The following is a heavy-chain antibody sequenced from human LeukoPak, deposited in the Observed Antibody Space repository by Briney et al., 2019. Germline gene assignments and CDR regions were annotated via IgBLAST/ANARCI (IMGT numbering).Heavy chain of an antibody. CDR2: ISWNSGSI. CDR1: GFTFDDYA. CDR3: ATQRSYDILTGYYHFDY. J-gene: IGHJ4*02. Sequence: GGSLRLSCAASGFTFDDYAMHWVRQAPVKGLEWVSGISWNSGSIGYADSVKGRFTISRDNAKNSLYLQMNSLRAEDTALYYCATQRSYDILTGYYHFDYWGQGTLVTVSS. V-gene: IGHV3-9*01. D-gene: IGHD3-9*01.